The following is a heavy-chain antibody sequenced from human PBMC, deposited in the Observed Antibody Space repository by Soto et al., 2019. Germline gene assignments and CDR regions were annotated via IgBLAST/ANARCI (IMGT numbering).Heavy chain of an antibody. Sequence: QVQLQESGPGLVKPSETLSLTCTVSGGSISSYYWSWIRQPPGKGLEWIGYIYYSGSTNYNPSLNSRVTISVDTSKNQFSLNLSSVTAADTAVYYCARLNSGWYGGGYWGQGTLVTVSS. CDR2: IYYSGST. CDR3: ARLNSGWYGGGY. CDR1: GGSISSYY. J-gene: IGHJ4*02. V-gene: IGHV4-59*08. D-gene: IGHD6-19*01.